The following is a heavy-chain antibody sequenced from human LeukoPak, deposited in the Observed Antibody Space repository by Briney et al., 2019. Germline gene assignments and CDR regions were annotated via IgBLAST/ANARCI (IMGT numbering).Heavy chain of an antibody. Sequence: GASVKVSCKASGYTFTSYGISWVRQAPGQGLEWMGRISAYNGNTNYAQKLQCRVTMTTHTSTSTAYMELRSLRSDDTAVYYCARTRKVTANWFDPWGQGTLVTVSS. J-gene: IGHJ5*02. V-gene: IGHV1-18*01. CDR2: ISAYNGNT. D-gene: IGHD5-18*01. CDR3: ARTRKVTANWFDP. CDR1: GYTFTSYG.